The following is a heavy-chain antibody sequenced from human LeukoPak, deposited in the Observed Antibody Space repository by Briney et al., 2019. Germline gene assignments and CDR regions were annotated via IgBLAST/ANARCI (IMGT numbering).Heavy chain of an antibody. Sequence: GASVKVSCKASGYTFPDYYIHWVRQAPGQGLEWITFINPNSGGTHYAQNFQGRVTVTRDTSISTVYLEMIRLRSDDTAVCYCARKGRIYSDYDYWGRGTLVTVSS. V-gene: IGHV1-2*02. CDR3: ARKGRIYSDYDY. D-gene: IGHD4-11*01. J-gene: IGHJ4*02. CDR1: GYTFPDYY. CDR2: INPNSGGT.